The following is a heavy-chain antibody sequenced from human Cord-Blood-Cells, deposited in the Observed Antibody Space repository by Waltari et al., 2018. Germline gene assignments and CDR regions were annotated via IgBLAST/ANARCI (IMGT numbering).Heavy chain of an antibody. J-gene: IGHJ5*02. Sequence: QVQLQQWGAGLLKPSETLSLTCAVYGGSFSGYYWSWIRQPPGKGLEWIGEINHSGRTNYHPSLKSRVTISVDTSKNRFSLKLSSVTAADTAVYYCARSSNYYDSSGYPNWFDPWGQGTLVTVSS. CDR2: INHSGRT. CDR1: GGSFSGYY. D-gene: IGHD3-22*01. CDR3: ARSSNYYDSSGYPNWFDP. V-gene: IGHV4-34*01.